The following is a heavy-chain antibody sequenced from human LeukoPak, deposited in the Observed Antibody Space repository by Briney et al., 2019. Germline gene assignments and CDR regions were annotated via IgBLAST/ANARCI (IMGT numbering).Heavy chain of an antibody. Sequence: GGSLRLSCAASGFTFSSYSMNWVRQAPGKGLEWISYISGSSSTKYYADSVKGRFTISRDNAKNLLHLHMNTLRDEDTAVYYCARDSNSYGSGATIDYWGQGTLVTVSS. CDR2: ISGSSSTK. CDR1: GFTFSSYS. J-gene: IGHJ4*02. V-gene: IGHV3-48*02. CDR3: ARDSNSYGSGATIDY. D-gene: IGHD3-10*01.